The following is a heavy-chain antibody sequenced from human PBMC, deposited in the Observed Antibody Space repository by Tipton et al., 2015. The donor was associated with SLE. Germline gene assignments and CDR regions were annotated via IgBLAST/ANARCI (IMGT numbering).Heavy chain of an antibody. CDR3: VRLRSKVLIDY. D-gene: IGHD2-8*01. J-gene: IGHJ4*02. CDR2: IYYSGST. Sequence: TLSLTCTVSGGPVSSGSYYWAWIRQPPGKGPEWIGTIYYSGSTYYYPSLKGRITISVDTSKNQFSLEVRSVTAADTAVYYCVRLRSKVLIDYWGQGTLVTVSS. CDR1: GGPVSSGSYY. V-gene: IGHV4-39*07.